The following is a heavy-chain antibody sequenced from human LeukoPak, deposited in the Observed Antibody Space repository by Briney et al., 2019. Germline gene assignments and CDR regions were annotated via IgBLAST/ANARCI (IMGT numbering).Heavy chain of an antibody. CDR3: ARTTEDCSSTSCYEYWFDP. V-gene: IGHV4-38-2*02. D-gene: IGHD2-2*01. CDR2: IRHSGIT. Sequence: SDTLSLICTVSGYSTKSGFYWGWIRQPPGKGLEWIGYIRHSGITCNTPSLKSRVTISVDTSKNQVYLKLNSVTAADTAVYYCARTTEDCSSTSCYEYWFDPWGQGTLVTVSS. CDR1: GYSTKSGFY. J-gene: IGHJ5*02.